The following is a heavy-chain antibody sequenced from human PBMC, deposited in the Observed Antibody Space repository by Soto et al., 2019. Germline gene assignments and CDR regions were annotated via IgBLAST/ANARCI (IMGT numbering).Heavy chain of an antibody. CDR2: INPNSGGT. CDR3: ARGSMNYYGSGSYYPFDY. J-gene: IGHJ4*02. Sequence: ASVKVSCKASGYTFTGYYMHWVRQAPGQGLEWMGWINPNSGGTNYAQKFQGWVTMTRDTSISTAYMELSRLRSDDTAVYYCARGSMNYYGSGSYYPFDYWGQGTLVTVSS. V-gene: IGHV1-2*04. CDR1: GYTFTGYY. D-gene: IGHD3-10*01.